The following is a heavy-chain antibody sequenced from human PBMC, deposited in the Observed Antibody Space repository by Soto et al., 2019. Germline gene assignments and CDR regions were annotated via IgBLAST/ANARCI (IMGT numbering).Heavy chain of an antibody. V-gene: IGHV5-51*01. Sequence: PVESLKISCKGSGYNFAGYWISCLLQMPVKVLELMGIIYPSDSDTRYRPSFQGQVTISADKSISSAYLQWSSLRASDTAMYYCARGGVSTRTFDYWGQGTLVTVSS. CDR1: GYNFAGYW. CDR2: IYPSDSDT. J-gene: IGHJ4*02. CDR3: ARGGVSTRTFDY. D-gene: IGHD3-3*01.